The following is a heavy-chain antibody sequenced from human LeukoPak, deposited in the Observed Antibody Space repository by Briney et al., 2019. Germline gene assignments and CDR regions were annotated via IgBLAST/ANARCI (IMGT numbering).Heavy chain of an antibody. D-gene: IGHD3-22*01. V-gene: IGHV4-30-2*06. Sequence: SETLSLTCTASGGSINSADYSWSWIRKSAGKGLEWIGYISHFGGTHDNPSFSSRVAMSIDRSKNQFSLSLSSVTAADTAAYYCARGARYYYDTSGYFDFWGQGILVTVSS. CDR3: ARGARYYYDTSGYFDF. J-gene: IGHJ4*02. CDR2: ISHFGGT. CDR1: GGSINSADYS.